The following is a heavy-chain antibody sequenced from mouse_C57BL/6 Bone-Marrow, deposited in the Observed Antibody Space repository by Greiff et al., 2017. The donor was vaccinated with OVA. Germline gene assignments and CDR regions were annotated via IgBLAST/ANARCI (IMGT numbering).Heavy chain of an antibody. D-gene: IGHD2-4*01. CDR2: INPNNGGT. V-gene: IGHV1-22*01. CDR3: ARRPRFYDYDDY. CDR1: GYTFTDYN. Sequence: EVQLQQSGPELVKPGASVKMSCKASGYTFTDYNIHWVKQSHGKSLEWIGYINPNNGGTSYNQKFKGKATLTVNKSSRTAYMELRSLTSEDSAVYYCARRPRFYDYDDYWGQGTTLTVSS. J-gene: IGHJ2*01.